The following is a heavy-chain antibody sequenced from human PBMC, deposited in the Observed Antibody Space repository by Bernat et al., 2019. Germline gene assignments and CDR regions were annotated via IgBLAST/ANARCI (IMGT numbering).Heavy chain of an antibody. D-gene: IGHD1-26*01. CDR3: AREWPPVGSRSKGFDI. CDR2: ISFYNGNA. J-gene: IGHJ3*02. CDR1: GYTFTSYG. V-gene: IGHV1-18*04. Sequence: QVQLVQSGAEVKKPGASVKVSCKASGYTFTSYGISWVRQAPGQGLEWMGWISFYNGNANYARKLRGRVTMTTDTSTSTAYMELRSLRSDDTAVYYCAREWPPVGSRSKGFDIWGQGTMVTVSS.